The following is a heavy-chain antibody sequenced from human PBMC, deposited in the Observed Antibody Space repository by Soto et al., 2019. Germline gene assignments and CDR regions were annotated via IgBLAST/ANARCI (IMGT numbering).Heavy chain of an antibody. CDR2: VSANSDYA. Sequence: EVQILESGGGLVQPGGSLRLSCAASGFTFSNYAMTWVRQAPGRGLEWVSAVSANSDYAYYADSVKDRFTISRDNSKNTLYPQMDSLRAEDTAVYYCAKGPSQYIWGGDLRYYDYWGQGTMVTVSS. J-gene: IGHJ4*02. CDR3: AKGPSQYIWGGDLRYYDY. CDR1: GFTFSNYA. D-gene: IGHD3-16*02. V-gene: IGHV3-23*01.